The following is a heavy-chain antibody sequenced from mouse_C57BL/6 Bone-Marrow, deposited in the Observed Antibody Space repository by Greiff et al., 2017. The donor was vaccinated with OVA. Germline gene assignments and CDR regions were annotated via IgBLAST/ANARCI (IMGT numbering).Heavy chain of an antibody. CDR3: ARYFPYYYGSSYYFDY. D-gene: IGHD1-1*01. V-gene: IGHV1-80*01. CDR2: IYPGDGDT. CDR1: GYAFSSYW. Sequence: VQLQQSGAELVKPGASVKISCKASGYAFSSYWMNWVKQRPGKGLEWIGQIYPGDGDTNYNGKFKGKATLTADKSSSTAYMQLSSLTSEDSAVYFCARYFPYYYGSSYYFDYWGQVTTLTVSS. J-gene: IGHJ2*01.